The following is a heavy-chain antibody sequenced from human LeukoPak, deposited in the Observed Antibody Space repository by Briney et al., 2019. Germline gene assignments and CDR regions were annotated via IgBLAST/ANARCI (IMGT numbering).Heavy chain of an antibody. Sequence: SETLSLTCTVSGGSISSSSYYWGWIRQPPGKGLEWIGSIYYSGSTYYNPSLKSRVTISVDTSKNQFSLRLSSVTAADTAVYSCARAPKGGYSGYEPWYFDYWGHGTLVTVSS. J-gene: IGHJ4*01. V-gene: IGHV4-39*07. CDR2: IYYSGST. D-gene: IGHD5-12*01. CDR1: GGSISSSSYY. CDR3: ARAPKGGYSGYEPWYFDY.